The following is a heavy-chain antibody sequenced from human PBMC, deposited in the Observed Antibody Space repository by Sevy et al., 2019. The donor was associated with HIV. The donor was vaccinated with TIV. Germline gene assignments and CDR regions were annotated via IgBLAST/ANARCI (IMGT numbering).Heavy chain of an antibody. V-gene: IGHV4-39*01. J-gene: IGHJ5*02. CDR3: VRATIFGVLTDNWFDP. Sequence: SETLSLTCTVSGGSISNNNYYWGWIRQPAGKGLEWFGNLFYGGRTFYNPSLKSRVTISVDTSKNQFSLKLSTVTASGTAVYYCVRATIFGVLTDNWFDPWGQGTLVTVSS. CDR2: LFYGGRT. D-gene: IGHD3-3*01. CDR1: GGSISNNNYY.